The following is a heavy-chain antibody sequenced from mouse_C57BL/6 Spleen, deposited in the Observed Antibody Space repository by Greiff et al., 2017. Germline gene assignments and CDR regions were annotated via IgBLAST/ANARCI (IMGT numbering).Heavy chain of an antibody. Sequence: EVQLQQSGPELVKPGASVKISCQASGYTFTDYYMNWVKQSHGKSLEWIGDINPNNGGTSYNQKFKGKATLTVDKSSSTAYMELRSLTSEDSAVYYCARNYGSSPDYWGQGTTLTVSS. J-gene: IGHJ2*01. CDR3: ARNYGSSPDY. CDR2: INPNNGGT. CDR1: GYTFTDYY. V-gene: IGHV1-26*01. D-gene: IGHD1-1*01.